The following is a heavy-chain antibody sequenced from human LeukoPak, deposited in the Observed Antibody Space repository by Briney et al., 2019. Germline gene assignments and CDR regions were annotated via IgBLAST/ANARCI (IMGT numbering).Heavy chain of an antibody. CDR3: ARIFGSSSSFDY. D-gene: IGHD6-6*01. J-gene: IGHJ4*02. CDR1: GYTFISYD. CDR2: ISAYNNNT. Sequence: ASVKVSCKASGYTFISYDFSWVRQAPGQGLEWMGWISAYNNNTNYAQKFQGRVTITADESTSTAYMELSSLRSQDTAVYYCARIFGSSSSFDYWGQGTLVTVSS. V-gene: IGHV1-18*01.